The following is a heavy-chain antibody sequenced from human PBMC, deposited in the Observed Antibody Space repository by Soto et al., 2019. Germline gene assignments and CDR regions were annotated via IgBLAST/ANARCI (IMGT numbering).Heavy chain of an antibody. D-gene: IGHD5-18*01. V-gene: IGHV3-30-3*01. Sequence: QVQLVESGGGVVQPGRSLRLSCAASGFTFSSYAMHWVRQAPGKGLEWVAVISYDGSNKYYADSVKGRFTISRDNSKNTLYLQMNSLRAEDTAVYYCARDGLDTAMAKGGNWFAPWGQGTLVTVSS. CDR2: ISYDGSNK. J-gene: IGHJ5*02. CDR1: GFTFSSYA. CDR3: ARDGLDTAMAKGGNWFAP.